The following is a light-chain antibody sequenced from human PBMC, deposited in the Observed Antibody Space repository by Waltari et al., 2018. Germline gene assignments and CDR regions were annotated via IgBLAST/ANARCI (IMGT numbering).Light chain of an antibody. CDR1: SRAVGAYKH. J-gene: IGLJ2*01. CDR2: DVS. Sequence: QSALTQPASVSGSPGQSITISCRGTSRAVGAYKHVSWFQQPPGKVPSLFISDVSERPSGVSDRFSGSKSGNTASLTISNLQAEDEADYYCNAYTRSASFVFGGGTKLTVL. CDR3: NAYTRSASFV. V-gene: IGLV2-14*01.